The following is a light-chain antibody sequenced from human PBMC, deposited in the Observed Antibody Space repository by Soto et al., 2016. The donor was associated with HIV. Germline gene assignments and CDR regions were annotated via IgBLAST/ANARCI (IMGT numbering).Light chain of an antibody. V-gene: IGLV3-21*03. CDR1: NVGSKS. CDR3: QVWDSNSNHVV. J-gene: IGLJ2*01. CDR2: DDS. Sequence: SYELTQPPSVSVAPRKTARIICDGNNVGSKSVHWYQQKPGQAPVLVVYDDSDRPSGIPERFSGSNSGNTATLTISRVEVGDEADYNCQVWDSNSNHVVFGGGTKLTVL.